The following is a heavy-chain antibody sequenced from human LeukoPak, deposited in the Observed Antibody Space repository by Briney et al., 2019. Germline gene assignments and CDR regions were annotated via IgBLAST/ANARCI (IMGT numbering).Heavy chain of an antibody. CDR1: GYTFTGYY. J-gene: IGHJ4*02. CDR3: AREFSWGYSYGG. CDR2: INPNSGGT. D-gene: IGHD5-18*01. Sequence: ASVKVSCKASGYTFTGYYMHWVRQAPGQGLEWMGWINPNSGGTNYAQKFQGRVTMTRDTSISTAYMDLSRLRSDDTAVYYCAREFSWGYSYGGWGQGTLVTVSS. V-gene: IGHV1-2*02.